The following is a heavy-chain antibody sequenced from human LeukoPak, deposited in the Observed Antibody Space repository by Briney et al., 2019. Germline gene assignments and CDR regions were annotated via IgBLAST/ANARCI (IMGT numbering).Heavy chain of an antibody. CDR3: ARGYYDSSGYFHFKQPFDY. Sequence: ASVKVSCKASGYTFTSYAMNWGRQAPGQGLEWMGWINTNTGNPTYAQGFTGRFVFSLDTSVSTAYLQISSLKAEDTAVYYCARGYYDSSGYFHFKQPFDYWGQGTLVTVSS. CDR1: GYTFTSYA. CDR2: INTNTGNP. V-gene: IGHV7-4-1*02. J-gene: IGHJ4*02. D-gene: IGHD3-22*01.